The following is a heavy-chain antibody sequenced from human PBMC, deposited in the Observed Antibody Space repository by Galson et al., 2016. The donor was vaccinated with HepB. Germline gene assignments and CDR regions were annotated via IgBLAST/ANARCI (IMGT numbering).Heavy chain of an antibody. V-gene: IGHV3-30*03. Sequence: SLRLSCAASGFSFSNSGMHWVRQTPGKGLEWLAVISYDGTDKFYADSVKGRFTVSRDNAKNSLYLQMNSLRAEDTAVSYGVRDKAMDPFDYWGQGTLVTVSS. CDR2: ISYDGTDK. J-gene: IGHJ4*02. D-gene: IGHD5-18*01. CDR1: GFSFSNSG. CDR3: VRDKAMDPFDY.